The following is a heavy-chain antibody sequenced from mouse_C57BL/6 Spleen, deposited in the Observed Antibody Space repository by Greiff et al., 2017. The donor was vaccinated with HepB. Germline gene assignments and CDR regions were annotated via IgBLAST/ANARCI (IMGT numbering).Heavy chain of an antibody. V-gene: IGHV1-55*01. Sequence: QVQLQQSGAELVKPGASVKMSCKASGYTFTSYWITWVKQRPGQGLEWIGDIYPGSGSTNYNEKFKSKATLTVDTSSSTAYMQLSSLTSEDSAVYYCARVLYGNYAMDYWGQGTSVTVSS. CDR3: ARVLYGNYAMDY. J-gene: IGHJ4*01. CDR2: IYPGSGST. D-gene: IGHD2-1*01. CDR1: GYTFTSYW.